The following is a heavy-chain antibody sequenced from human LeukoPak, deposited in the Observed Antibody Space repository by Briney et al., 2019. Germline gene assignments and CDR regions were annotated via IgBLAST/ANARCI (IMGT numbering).Heavy chain of an antibody. D-gene: IGHD5-24*01. CDR1: GYTFTSYY. Sequence: ASVKVSCKASGYTFTSYYMHWVRQAPGQGLEWMGIINPSGGSTSYAQKFQGRVTMTRDTSTSTVYMELSSLRSEDTAVYYCARDPACSGDGYCGYFDYWGQGTLVTVSS. V-gene: IGHV1-46*01. CDR2: INPSGGST. CDR3: ARDPACSGDGYCGYFDY. J-gene: IGHJ4*02.